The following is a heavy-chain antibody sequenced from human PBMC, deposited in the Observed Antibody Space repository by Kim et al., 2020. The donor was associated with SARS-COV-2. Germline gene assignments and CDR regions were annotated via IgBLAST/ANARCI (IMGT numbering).Heavy chain of an antibody. Sequence: GGSLRLSCAASGFTFSSYSMNWVRQAPGKGLEWVSSISSSSSYIYYADSVKGRFTISRDNAKNSLYLQMNSLRAEDTAVYYCARGTYDYGDYGGWFDPWGQGTLVTVSS. CDR3: ARGTYDYGDYGGWFDP. V-gene: IGHV3-21*01. J-gene: IGHJ5*02. D-gene: IGHD4-17*01. CDR2: ISSSSSYI. CDR1: GFTFSSYS.